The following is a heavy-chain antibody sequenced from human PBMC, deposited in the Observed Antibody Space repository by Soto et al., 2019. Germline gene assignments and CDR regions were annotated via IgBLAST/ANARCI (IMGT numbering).Heavy chain of an antibody. D-gene: IGHD4-17*01. CDR3: AREEGAVTTGGYYYYYGMDV. CDR1: GGSISSAGYY. V-gene: IGHV4-31*03. J-gene: IGHJ6*02. CDR2: IYYSGST. Sequence: QVQLQESGPGLVKPSQTLSLTCTVSGGSISSAGYYWSWIRQHPGKVLEWIGYIYYSGSTYYNPSLKNGVAISVDTSRKQFSLKLSSVTAADTAVYYCAREEGAVTTGGYYYYYGMDVWGQGTTVTVSS.